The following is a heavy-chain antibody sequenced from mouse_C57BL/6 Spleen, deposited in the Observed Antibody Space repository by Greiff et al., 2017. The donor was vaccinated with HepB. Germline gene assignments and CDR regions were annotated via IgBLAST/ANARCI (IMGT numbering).Heavy chain of an antibody. J-gene: IGHJ3*01. CDR2: IWPGGGT. CDR3: ARRENYYYEPFAY. CDR1: GFSLTSYA. Sequence: QVPLKESGPGLVAPSQSLSISCTVSGFSLTSYAISWVRQPPGKGLEWLGVIWPGGGTNYNSALNSRQSISKDNSKSQVFLKMNSLQTDDTARYYCARRENYYYEPFAYWGQGTLVTVSA. D-gene: IGHD2-4*01. V-gene: IGHV2-9-1*01.